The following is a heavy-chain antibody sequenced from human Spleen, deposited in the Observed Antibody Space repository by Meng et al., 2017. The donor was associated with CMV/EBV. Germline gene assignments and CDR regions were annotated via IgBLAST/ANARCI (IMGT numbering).Heavy chain of an antibody. CDR3: ARVSCSSTSCYSNDGMDV. CDR1: GYTFNTYW. V-gene: IGHV5-51*04. D-gene: IGHD2-2*01. CDR2: IYPGDSDT. Sequence: GESLKISCKGSGYTFNTYWIGWVRQMPGKGLEWMGIIYPGDSDTRYSPSFQGQVTISVDKPINTAYLQWRSLKASDTAMYYCARVSCSSTSCYSNDGMDVWGQGTTVTVSS. J-gene: IGHJ6*02.